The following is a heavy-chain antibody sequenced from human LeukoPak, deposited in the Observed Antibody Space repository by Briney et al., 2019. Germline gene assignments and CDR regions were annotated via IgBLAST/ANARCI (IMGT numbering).Heavy chain of an antibody. CDR3: AREGGPYSSSWYGAFDI. Sequence: ASVKVSCKASGYTFTGYYMHWVRQAPGQGLEWMGWINPNSGGTNYAQKFQGRVTMTRDTSVSTAYMELSRLRSDDTAVYYCAREGGPYSSSWYGAFDIWGQGTMVTVSS. CDR1: GYTFTGYY. CDR2: INPNSGGT. V-gene: IGHV1-2*02. D-gene: IGHD6-13*01. J-gene: IGHJ3*02.